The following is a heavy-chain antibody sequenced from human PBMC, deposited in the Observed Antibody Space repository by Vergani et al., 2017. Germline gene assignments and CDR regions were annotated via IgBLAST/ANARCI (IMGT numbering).Heavy chain of an antibody. J-gene: IGHJ4*02. CDR1: GYTFTSYY. CDR2: INPSGGST. CDR3: AREAVDTAMTAPWLDY. Sequence: QVQLVQSGAEVKKPGASVKVSCKASGYTFTSYYMHWVRQAPGQGLEWMGIINPSGGSTSYAQKFQGRVTMTRDTYTSTVYMELSSLRSEDTAVYYCAREAVDTAMTAPWLDYWGQGTLVTVSS. D-gene: IGHD5-18*01. V-gene: IGHV1-46*01.